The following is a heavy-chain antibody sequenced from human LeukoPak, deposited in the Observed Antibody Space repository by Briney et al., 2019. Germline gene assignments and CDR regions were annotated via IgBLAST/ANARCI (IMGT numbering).Heavy chain of an antibody. Sequence: PGGSLRLSCAASGFTFSSYDMHWVRQATGKGLEWVSAIGTAGDTYYPGSVKGRFTISRENAKNSLYLQMNSLRAGDTAVYYCARGEPVSYYYDSSGYSGRYYGMDVWGQGTTVTVSS. CDR1: GFTFSSYD. V-gene: IGHV3-13*01. CDR2: IGTAGDT. CDR3: ARGEPVSYYYDSSGYSGRYYGMDV. D-gene: IGHD3-22*01. J-gene: IGHJ6*02.